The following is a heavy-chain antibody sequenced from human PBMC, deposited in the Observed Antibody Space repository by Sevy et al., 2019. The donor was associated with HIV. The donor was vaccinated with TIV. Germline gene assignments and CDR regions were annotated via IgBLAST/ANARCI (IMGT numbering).Heavy chain of an antibody. D-gene: IGHD3-22*01. CDR2: FDPEDDET. Sequence: ASVKVSCKVSGYTLTQFSMHWVRQAPGKGLEWMATFDPEDDETIYAQRLQGRVTMTENTSTDTAYMELSSLRSDDTAVYYCAVTKDYYDSSGYPFDYWGQGSLVTVSS. J-gene: IGHJ4*02. V-gene: IGHV1-24*01. CDR1: GYTLTQFS. CDR3: AVTKDYYDSSGYPFDY.